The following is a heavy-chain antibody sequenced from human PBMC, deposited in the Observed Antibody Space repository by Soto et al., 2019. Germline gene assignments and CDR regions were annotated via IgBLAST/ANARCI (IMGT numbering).Heavy chain of an antibody. Sequence: GGSLRLSCAASGFTFSSYGMHWVRQAPGKGLEWVAVISYDGSNKYYADSVKGRFTISRDNSKNTLYLQMNSLRAGDTAVYYCAKANGRIAARRGEYYYYGMDVWGQGTTVTVSS. J-gene: IGHJ6*02. CDR3: AKANGRIAARRGEYYYYGMDV. D-gene: IGHD6-6*01. CDR2: ISYDGSNK. V-gene: IGHV3-30*18. CDR1: GFTFSSYG.